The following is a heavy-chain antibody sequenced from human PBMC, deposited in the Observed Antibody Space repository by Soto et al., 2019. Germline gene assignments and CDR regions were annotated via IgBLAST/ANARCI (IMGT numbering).Heavy chain of an antibody. CDR1: GGSISSGAYY. CDR2: IYYSGST. J-gene: IGHJ5*02. CDR3: ARARYYDSSGYYP. V-gene: IGHV4-31*03. Sequence: SETLSLTCTVSGGSISSGAYYWSWIRQHPGKGLEWIGYIYYSGSTYYNPSLKSRVTISVGTSKNQFSLKLSSVTAADTAVYYCARARYYDSSGYYPWGQGTLVTVSS. D-gene: IGHD3-22*01.